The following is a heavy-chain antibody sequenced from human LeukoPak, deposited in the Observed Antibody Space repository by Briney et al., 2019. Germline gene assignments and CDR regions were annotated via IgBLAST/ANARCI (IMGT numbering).Heavy chain of an antibody. CDR3: ARVVMVRGVSAVRAFDI. Sequence: SETLSLTCTVSGGSLSSYYWSWIRQPPGKGLEWIGYIYYSGSTNYNPSLKSRVTISVDTSKNQFSLKLSSVTAADPALYYCARVVMVRGVSAVRAFDIWGQGTRVTVSS. CDR1: GGSLSSYY. V-gene: IGHV4-59*01. D-gene: IGHD3-10*01. J-gene: IGHJ3*02. CDR2: IYYSGST.